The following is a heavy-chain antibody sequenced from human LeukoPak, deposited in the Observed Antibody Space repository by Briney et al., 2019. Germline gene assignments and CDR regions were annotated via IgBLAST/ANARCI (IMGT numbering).Heavy chain of an antibody. CDR1: GYSFTSYW. V-gene: IGHV5-51*01. D-gene: IGHD3-22*01. CDR3: ARQTQTYDSSGPLLDY. Sequence: GESLKISCKGSGYSFTSYWIGWVRQMPGKGLEWMGIIYPGDSDTRYSPSFQGQVTISADKSISTAYLQWSSLKASDTAMYYCARQTQTYDSSGPLLDYWGQGTLVTVSS. CDR2: IYPGDSDT. J-gene: IGHJ4*02.